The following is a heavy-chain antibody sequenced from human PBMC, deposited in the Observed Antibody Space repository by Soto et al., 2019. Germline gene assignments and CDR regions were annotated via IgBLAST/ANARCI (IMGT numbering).Heavy chain of an antibody. CDR3: ASLIGVDVLRDY. D-gene: IGHD2-21*01. CDR1: GYSFTDYF. CDR2: INPDGGTT. Sequence: QVQLVQSGAEVRKPGASVKVPCKASGYSFTDYFVHWVRQAPGQGPEWMGIINPDGGTTGYAQKFQGRVTLTSDASTNTLYMELRGLTSDDTAVYYCASLIGVDVLRDYWGQGTRVTVSS. J-gene: IGHJ4*02. V-gene: IGHV1-46*01.